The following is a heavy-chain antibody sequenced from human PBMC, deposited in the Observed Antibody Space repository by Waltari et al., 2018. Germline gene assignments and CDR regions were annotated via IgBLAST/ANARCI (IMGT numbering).Heavy chain of an antibody. CDR1: GGSISTGSYY. D-gene: IGHD3-10*01. CDR3: ARVGTLAFDF. J-gene: IGHJ3*01. V-gene: IGHV4-31*03. Sequence: QVRLQESGPGMVKSSQTLSLTCTVSGGSISTGSYYWTWIRHLPGKGLEWIGYVYVTGSTLYNPALASRLSITVDTSKNQFSLNLESVRPADTAVYYCARVGTLAFDFWGQGTEVAVSS. CDR2: VYVTGST.